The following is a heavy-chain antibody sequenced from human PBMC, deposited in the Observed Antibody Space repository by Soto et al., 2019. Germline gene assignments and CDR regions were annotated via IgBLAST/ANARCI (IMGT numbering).Heavy chain of an antibody. CDR2: ISYDGSNR. Sequence: QPGGSLRLACASSGFTFINYPMNWVRQAPDKGLQWVAVISYDGSNRDYADSVRGRFTISRDNSKNTLYLQMNSLRPEDTAVYYCAQLLGGSYAFEIWGQGTMVTVSS. J-gene: IGHJ3*02. D-gene: IGHD1-26*01. V-gene: IGHV3-30-3*01. CDR1: GFTFINYP. CDR3: AQLLGGSYAFEI.